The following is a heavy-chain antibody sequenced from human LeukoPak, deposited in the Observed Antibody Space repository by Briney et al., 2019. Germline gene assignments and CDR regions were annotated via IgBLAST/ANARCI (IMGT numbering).Heavy chain of an antibody. D-gene: IGHD3-16*02. Sequence: GGSLRLSCAASGFTFSSYGMSWVRHAPGKGLEWVSGISATGGGSTYYADSVKGRFTISRDNSKNTLYLQMNSLRAEDTAVYYCAKRGLRLYYFDSWGHGTLVTVSS. J-gene: IGHJ4*01. CDR3: AKRGLRLYYFDS. CDR1: GFTFSSYG. V-gene: IGHV3-23*01. CDR2: ISATGGGST.